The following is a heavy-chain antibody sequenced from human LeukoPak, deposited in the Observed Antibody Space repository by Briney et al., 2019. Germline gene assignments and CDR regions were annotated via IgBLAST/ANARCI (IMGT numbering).Heavy chain of an antibody. V-gene: IGHV5-51*01. CDR2: IYPGDSDT. Sequence: GEPLKISCKGSGYSFTSYWIGWVRQMPGKGLEWMGIIYPGDSDTRYSPSFQGQVTISADKSISTAYLQWSSLKASDTAMYYCASTIRWGSGWLYFDYWGQGTLVTVSS. J-gene: IGHJ4*02. D-gene: IGHD6-19*01. CDR1: GYSFTSYW. CDR3: ASTIRWGSGWLYFDY.